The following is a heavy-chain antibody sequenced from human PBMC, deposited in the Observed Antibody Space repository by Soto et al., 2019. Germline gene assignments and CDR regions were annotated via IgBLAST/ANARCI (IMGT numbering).Heavy chain of an antibody. CDR2: ISAYNGNT. J-gene: IGHJ5*02. CDR3: ARVVGALGHWFDP. CDR1: GYTFTSYG. Sequence: QVQLVQSGGEVKKPGASVKVSCKASGYTFTSYGISWVRQAPGQGLEWMGRISAYNGNTNYAQKPRXRXXMPTATSTSTAYLELRSLRSDDTAVYYCARVVGALGHWFDPWGQGTLVTVYS. V-gene: IGHV1-18*01. D-gene: IGHD1-26*01.